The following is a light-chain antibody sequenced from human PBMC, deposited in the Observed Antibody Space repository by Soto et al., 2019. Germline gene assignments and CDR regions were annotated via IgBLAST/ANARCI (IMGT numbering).Light chain of an antibody. CDR2: AGT. V-gene: IGKV1-39*01. CDR1: QSISSY. J-gene: IGKJ2*01. CDR3: QQSYRTPYT. Sequence: DIQMTQSPSSLSASVGDRVTITCRASQSISSYLSWYQQKPGKAPNLLIYAGTSLQGGVPSRFSGSGSGTDFTLTISSLQPEDFANYYCQQSYRTPYTFGQGTKLEIK.